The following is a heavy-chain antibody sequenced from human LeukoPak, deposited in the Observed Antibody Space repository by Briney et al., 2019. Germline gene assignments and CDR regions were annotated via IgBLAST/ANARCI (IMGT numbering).Heavy chain of an antibody. J-gene: IGHJ3*02. CDR3: ARGWVKRITIFGVDTLGAFDI. V-gene: IGHV4-34*01. CDR1: GGSFSGYY. CDR2: INNSGST. D-gene: IGHD3-3*01. Sequence: SETLSLTCAIHGGSFSGYYWSWIRQPPGKGLEWIGEINNSGSTNNNPSLKSRVTISVDTPKNQFSPKLSSVTAADTAVYYCARGWVKRITIFGVDTLGAFDIWGQGTMVTVSS.